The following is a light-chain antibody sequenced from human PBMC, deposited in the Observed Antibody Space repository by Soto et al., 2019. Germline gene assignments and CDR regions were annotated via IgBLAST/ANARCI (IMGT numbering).Light chain of an antibody. CDR1: QSVSSN. CDR3: QQYNNWPLT. Sequence: EIVMTQSPATLSLSPGERATLSCRASQSVSSNLAWYQQKPGQAPRLLIYGASTRATGIPARFSGSGSGTDFTLTISSLQSEDFAVYYCQQYNNWPLTFGQGTKLEIK. J-gene: IGKJ2*01. CDR2: GAS. V-gene: IGKV3-15*01.